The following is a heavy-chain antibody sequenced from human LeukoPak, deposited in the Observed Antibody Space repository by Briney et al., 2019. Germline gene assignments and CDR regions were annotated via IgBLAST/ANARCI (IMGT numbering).Heavy chain of an antibody. Sequence: ASVKVSCKASGYTFTSNYIHWVRQAPGQGLEWMGMIYPRDGSTSYAQKFQGRVTMTRDTSTSTVYMELSSLRSEDTAVYYCARGYYGSGSYFLDYWGQGTLVTVSS. D-gene: IGHD3-10*01. CDR2: IYPRDGST. CDR3: ARGYYGSGSYFLDY. J-gene: IGHJ4*02. V-gene: IGHV1-46*01. CDR1: GYTFTSNY.